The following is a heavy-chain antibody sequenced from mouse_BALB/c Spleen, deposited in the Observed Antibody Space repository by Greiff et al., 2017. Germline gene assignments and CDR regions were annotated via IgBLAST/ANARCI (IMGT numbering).Heavy chain of an antibody. J-gene: IGHJ4*01. D-gene: IGHD2-4*01. CDR3: TRPDYYYAMDY. Sequence: DVKLVESGGGLVQPGGSMKLTCVASGFTFSNYWMNWVRQSPEKGLEWVAEIRLKSNNYATHYAESVKGRFTISRDDSKSSVYLQMNNLRAEDTGIYYCTRPDYYYAMDYWGQGTSVTVSS. CDR2: IRLKSNNYAT. V-gene: IGHV6-6*02. CDR1: GFTFSNYW.